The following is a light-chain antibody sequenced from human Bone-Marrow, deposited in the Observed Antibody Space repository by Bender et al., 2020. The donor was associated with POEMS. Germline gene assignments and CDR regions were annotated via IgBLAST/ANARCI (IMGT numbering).Light chain of an antibody. J-gene: IGLJ2*01. V-gene: IGLV2-14*02. CDR1: SSDLGNYNL. Sequence: QSALTQPASVSGSPGQSVTISCTGTSSDLGNYNLVSWYQHNPGKAPKLIISDVSNRPSGISNRFSGSKSYYTASLTISGLQTDDEADYYCASYTDRSTLVFGGGTKLTVL. CDR2: DVS. CDR3: ASYTDRSTLV.